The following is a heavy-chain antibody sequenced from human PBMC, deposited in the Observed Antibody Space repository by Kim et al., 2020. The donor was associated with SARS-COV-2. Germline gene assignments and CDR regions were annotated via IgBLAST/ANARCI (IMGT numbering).Heavy chain of an antibody. CDR2: IYHSGST. CDR1: GYSISSGFY. V-gene: IGHV4-38-2*02. J-gene: IGHJ4*02. D-gene: IGHD3-10*01. CDR3: ARGDSIYYGSGSQGY. Sequence: SETLSLTCTVSGYSISSGFYWGWIRQPPGKGLEWIGSIYHSGSTYYNPSLKSRVTISVDTSKNQFSLKLKSVTAADTAVYYCARGDSIYYGSGSQGYWGQGTLVTVSS.